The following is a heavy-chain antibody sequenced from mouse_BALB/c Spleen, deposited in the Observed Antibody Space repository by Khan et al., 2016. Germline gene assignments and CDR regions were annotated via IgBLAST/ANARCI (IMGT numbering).Heavy chain of an antibody. Sequence: EVQLQESGPGLVKPSQSLSLTCTVTGYSITSDYAWNWIRQLPGNKLEWMGYITYSGSTNYNPSLKSRISITRDTSKNQFFLQLNSVTTEDTATYYCASDPVGPTGFDYWGQGTTLTVSS. D-gene: IGHD2-14*01. CDR3: ASDPVGPTGFDY. V-gene: IGHV3-2*02. CDR2: ITYSGST. J-gene: IGHJ2*01. CDR1: GYSITSDYA.